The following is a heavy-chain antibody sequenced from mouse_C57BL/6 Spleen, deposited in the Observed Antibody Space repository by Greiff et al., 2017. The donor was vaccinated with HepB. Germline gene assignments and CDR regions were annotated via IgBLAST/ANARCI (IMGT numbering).Heavy chain of an antibody. CDR3: AYTTPYGDYAMDY. CDR2: IGPGSGST. Sequence: VQLQQSGAELVKPGASVKISCKASGYTFTDYYINWVKQRPGQGLEWIGKIGPGSGSTYYNEKFKGKATLTADKSSSTAYMQLSSLTSEDSAVYFCAYTTPYGDYAMDYWGQGTSVTVSS. V-gene: IGHV1-77*01. D-gene: IGHD1-1*01. J-gene: IGHJ4*01. CDR1: GYTFTDYY.